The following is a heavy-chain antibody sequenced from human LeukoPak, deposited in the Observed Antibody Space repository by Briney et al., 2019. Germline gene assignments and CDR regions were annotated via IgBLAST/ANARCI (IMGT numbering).Heavy chain of an antibody. CDR2: IYGGGNT. V-gene: IGHV3-53*01. D-gene: IGHD5-18*01. J-gene: IGHJ4*02. CDR3: ARGSGVQVWSSLDY. CDR1: GFIASSNY. Sequence: GGSLRLSCSFSGFIASSNYMAWGRPSAGKGLQWISFIYGGGNTLYADSVRDRFSISRDNSKSTLYLQMNSLRAEDTAVYYCARGSGVQVWSSLDYWGQGTLVTVSS.